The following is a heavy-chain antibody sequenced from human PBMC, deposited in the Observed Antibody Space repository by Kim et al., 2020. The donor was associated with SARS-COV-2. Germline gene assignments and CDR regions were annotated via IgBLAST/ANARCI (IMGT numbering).Heavy chain of an antibody. Sequence: YNRSLKSRVTISVDTSKNQFSLKLSSVTAADTAVYYCGTIFGVVPSEIDYWGQGTLVTVSS. V-gene: IGHV4-39*01. CDR3: GTIFGVVPSEIDY. D-gene: IGHD3-3*01. J-gene: IGHJ4*02.